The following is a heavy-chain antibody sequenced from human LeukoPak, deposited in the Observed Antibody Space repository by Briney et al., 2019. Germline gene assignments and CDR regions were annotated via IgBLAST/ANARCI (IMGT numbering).Heavy chain of an antibody. D-gene: IGHD3-10*01. CDR3: ARNYYGSGSFYVHN. Sequence: SETLSLTCAVSGGSISNGGYSWSWIRQPPGKGLEWIGLIYHSGTTHYSPSLKSRLTFSLDKSKNQFSLKLTSVTAADTALYYCARNYYGSGSFYVHNWGQGTLVTVSS. CDR2: IYHSGTT. V-gene: IGHV4-30-2*01. J-gene: IGHJ4*02. CDR1: GGSISNGGYS.